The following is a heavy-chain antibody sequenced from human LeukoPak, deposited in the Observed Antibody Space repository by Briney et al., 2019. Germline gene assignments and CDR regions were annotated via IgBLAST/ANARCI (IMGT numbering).Heavy chain of an antibody. V-gene: IGHV4-59*11. CDR3: ARGYYGSGRDYYYYMDV. D-gene: IGHD3-10*01. CDR2: IYYSGST. Sequence: PSETLSLTCTVSGGSISSHYWSWIRQPPGKGLEWIGYIYYSGSTNYNPSLKSRVTISVDTSKNQFSLKLSSVTAADTAVYYCARGYYGSGRDYYYYMDVWGKGTTVTVSS. J-gene: IGHJ6*03. CDR1: GGSISSHY.